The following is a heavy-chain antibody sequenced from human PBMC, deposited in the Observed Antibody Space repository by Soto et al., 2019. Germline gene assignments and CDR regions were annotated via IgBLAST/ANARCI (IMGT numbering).Heavy chain of an antibody. CDR2: INMDGSST. V-gene: IGHV3-74*01. CDR1: GFTFSNDW. Sequence: PGGSLRLSCAASGFTFSNDWMHWVRQAAGKGLVWVSRINMDGSSTNYADSVKGRFTISRDNSKNTLYLQMNSLRAEDTAVYYCARAPITYYYGSGSLYYYGMDVWGQGTTVTVSS. J-gene: IGHJ6*02. D-gene: IGHD3-10*01. CDR3: ARAPITYYYGSGSLYYYGMDV.